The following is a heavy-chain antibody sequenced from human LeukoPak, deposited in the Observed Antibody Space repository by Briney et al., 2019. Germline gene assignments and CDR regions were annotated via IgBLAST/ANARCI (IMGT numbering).Heavy chain of an antibody. V-gene: IGHV3-23*01. Sequence: GGSLRLSCAASGFTYSSYAMHWVRQAPGKGLEWVSGISDSGGTTKYADSVKGRFTISRDNSKNTLNPQMNSLRAEDTAVYYCAKDPRSSGPRYFDLWGRGTLVTVSS. D-gene: IGHD7-27*01. CDR1: GFTYSSYA. J-gene: IGHJ2*01. CDR3: AKDPRSSGPRYFDL. CDR2: ISDSGGTT.